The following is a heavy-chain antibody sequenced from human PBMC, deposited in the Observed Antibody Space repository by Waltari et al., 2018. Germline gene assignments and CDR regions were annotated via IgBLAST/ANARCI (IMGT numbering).Heavy chain of an antibody. D-gene: IGHD2-2*01. CDR2: IKQDGGEI. Sequence: EVQVVESGGGLVQPGGSLRLSCEGSGFIFSSYWMSCVRQAPGRGGGWVVNIKQDGGEINDLYALKGRFTNSRDNAKNSVFLQMISLRAEDTAVYYCLRDRRGPALFDSWGQGTLVTVSS. V-gene: IGHV3-7*03. CDR1: GFIFSSYW. J-gene: IGHJ4*02. CDR3: LRDRRGPALFDS.